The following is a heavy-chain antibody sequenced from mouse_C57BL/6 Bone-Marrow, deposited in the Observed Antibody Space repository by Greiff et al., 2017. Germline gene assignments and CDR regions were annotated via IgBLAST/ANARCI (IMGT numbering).Heavy chain of an antibody. J-gene: IGHJ1*03. CDR3: AREWTVVALYGYFDV. V-gene: IGHV5-4*01. CDR1: GFTFSSYA. Sequence: EVKLVESGGGLVKPGGSLKLSCAASGFTFSSYAMSWVRQTPEKRLEWVATISDGGSYTYYPDNVKGRFTISRDNAKNNLYLQMSHLKSEDTAMYYCAREWTVVALYGYFDVWGTGTTVTVSS. CDR2: ISDGGSYT. D-gene: IGHD1-1*01.